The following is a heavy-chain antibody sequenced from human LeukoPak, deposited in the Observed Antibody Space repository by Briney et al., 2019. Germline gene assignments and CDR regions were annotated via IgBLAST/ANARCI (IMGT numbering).Heavy chain of an antibody. CDR3: ATGRTVSYTFDL. V-gene: IGHV1-2*02. Sequence: RASVKVSCKASGYTFTGYYMHWVRQAPGQGLEWMGWINPNSGGTNYAQKFQGRVTMTRDTSISTAYMELSRLRSEDTAMYYCATGRTVSYTFDLWGQGTLVTVSS. CDR2: INPNSGGT. J-gene: IGHJ4*02. D-gene: IGHD4-11*01. CDR1: GYTFTGYY.